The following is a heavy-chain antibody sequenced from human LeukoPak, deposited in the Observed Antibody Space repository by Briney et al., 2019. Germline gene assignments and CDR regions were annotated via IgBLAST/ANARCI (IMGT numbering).Heavy chain of an antibody. V-gene: IGHV3-74*01. D-gene: IGHD6-6*01. CDR2: INTDESTT. CDR3: ARDGLYSSSAYYCYMDV. Sequence: GGSLRLSCAASGFTFSSYWMHWVRQAPGKGLVWVSRINTDESTTSYADSVKGRITISRDNAKNTLYLQMNSLRAEDTAVYYCARDGLYSSSAYYCYMDVWGRGTTVTVSS. J-gene: IGHJ6*03. CDR1: GFTFSSYW.